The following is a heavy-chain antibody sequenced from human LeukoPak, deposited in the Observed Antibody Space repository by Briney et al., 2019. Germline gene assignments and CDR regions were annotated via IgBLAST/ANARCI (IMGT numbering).Heavy chain of an antibody. CDR3: ARQRGRLYYDFWSGSNDAFDI. CDR2: IYYSGST. Sequence: SETLSLTCTVSGGSISSYYWSWIRQPPGKGLEWIGYIYYSGSTNYNPSLKSRVTISVDTSKNQFPLKLSSVTAADTAVYYCARQRGRLYYDFWSGSNDAFDIWGQGTMVTVSS. D-gene: IGHD3-3*01. J-gene: IGHJ3*02. CDR1: GGSISSYY. V-gene: IGHV4-59*01.